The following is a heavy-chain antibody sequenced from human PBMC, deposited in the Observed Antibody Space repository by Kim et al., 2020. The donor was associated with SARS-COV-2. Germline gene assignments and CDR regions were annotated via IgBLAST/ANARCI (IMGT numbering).Heavy chain of an antibody. J-gene: IGHJ4*02. CDR3: AKTGQLDS. CDR2: GDTT. D-gene: IGHD5-18*01. Sequence: GDTTNYADSVKGRFTISRDNSKNTLYLQMNSLRAEDTAVYYCAKTGQLDSWGQGTLVTVSS. V-gene: IGHV3-23*01.